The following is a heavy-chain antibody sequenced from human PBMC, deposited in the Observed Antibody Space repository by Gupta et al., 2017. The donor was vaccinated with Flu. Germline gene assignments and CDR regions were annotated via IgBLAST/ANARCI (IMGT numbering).Heavy chain of an antibody. CDR3: TRVIVGSSGVFDI. D-gene: IGHD1-26*01. V-gene: IGHV3-74*01. J-gene: IGHJ3*02. Sequence: EVQLVESGGGLVQPGGSVRLSCAASGFTLSNYWMHWVRQAPGKGLVWVSRIQFDGSTTSYADSVKGRFTISRDNAKNTLYLQMNSLGDDDTAVYYCTRVIVGSSGVFDIWGQGTMVTVSS. CDR1: GFTLSNYW. CDR2: IQFDGSTT.